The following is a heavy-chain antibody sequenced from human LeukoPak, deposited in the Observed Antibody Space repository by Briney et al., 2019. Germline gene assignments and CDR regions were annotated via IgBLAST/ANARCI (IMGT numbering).Heavy chain of an antibody. CDR3: ARGARGIAAAP. Sequence: PSETLSLTCTVFGDSISGCYWSWIRQPPGKGLEWIGYIHYSGSTNYNPSLKSRVTISIDTSKKHFSLRLTSVTAADTAVYYCARGARGIAAAPWGQGTMVTVSS. CDR2: IHYSGST. D-gene: IGHD6-25*01. V-gene: IGHV4-59*01. CDR1: GDSISGCY. J-gene: IGHJ3*01.